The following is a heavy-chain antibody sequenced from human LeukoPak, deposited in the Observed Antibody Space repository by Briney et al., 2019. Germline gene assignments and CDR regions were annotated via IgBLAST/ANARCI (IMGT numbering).Heavy chain of an antibody. CDR2: VSGYNGYT. D-gene: IGHD1-26*01. CDR3: ASGSGSYSNFDY. V-gene: IGHV1-18*01. Sequence: ASVKVSCKTSGYNFTNYGISWVRQAPGQGLEWMGWVSGYNGYTNYAQQLQFRVTMTTDSSTSTAYMELSRLRSDDTAVYYCASGSGSYSNFDYWGQGTLVTVSS. CDR1: GYNFTNYG. J-gene: IGHJ4*02.